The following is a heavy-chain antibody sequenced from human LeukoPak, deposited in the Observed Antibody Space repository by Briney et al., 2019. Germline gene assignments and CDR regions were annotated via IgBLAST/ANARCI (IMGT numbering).Heavy chain of an antibody. Sequence: HPGGSLRLSCTASGFTVSSNSMSWVRQAPGKGLEWVSFIYSGTIHYSDSVKGRFTISRDNSKNTLYLQMNSLRAEDTAVYYCARRAGAYSHPYDYWGQGTLVTVSS. CDR3: ARRAGAYSHPYDY. CDR1: GFTVSSNS. CDR2: IYSGTI. V-gene: IGHV3-53*01. D-gene: IGHD4/OR15-4a*01. J-gene: IGHJ4*02.